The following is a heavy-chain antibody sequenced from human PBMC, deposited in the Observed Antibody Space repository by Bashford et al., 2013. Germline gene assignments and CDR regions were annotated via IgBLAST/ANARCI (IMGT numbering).Heavy chain of an antibody. CDR3: ARGYNWNYSPGSGRWFDP. CDR2: IYYSGST. Sequence: SETLSLTCTVSGGSISSGGYYWSWIRQHPGKGLEWIGYIYYSGSTYYNPSLKSRVTISVDTSKNQFSLKLSSVTAADTAVYYCARGYNWNYSPGSGRWFDPWGQGTLVTVSS. D-gene: IGHD1-7*01. J-gene: IGHJ5*02. CDR1: GGSISSGGYY. V-gene: IGHV4-31*03.